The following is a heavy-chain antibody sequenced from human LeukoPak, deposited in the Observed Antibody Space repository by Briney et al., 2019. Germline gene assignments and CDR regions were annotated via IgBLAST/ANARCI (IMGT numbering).Heavy chain of an antibody. J-gene: IGHJ4*02. D-gene: IGHD6-19*01. CDR2: INQGGGAK. Sequence: GGSLRLSCAASGFNFSDFWMTWVRQAPGQGLEWVANINQGGGAKYYVDSVKGRFTISRDDAESSLYLQMNRLTDEDTAVYFCARFGYSGWNIENWRQGTLVTVSS. CDR3: ARFGYSGWNIEN. CDR1: GFNFSDFW. V-gene: IGHV3-7*01.